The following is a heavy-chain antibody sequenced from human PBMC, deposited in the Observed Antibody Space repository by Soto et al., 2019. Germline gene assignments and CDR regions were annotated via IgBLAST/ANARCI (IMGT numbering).Heavy chain of an antibody. J-gene: IGHJ5*02. CDR2: ISPGNGNT. Sequence: QVQLVQSGAEVKKPGASVKVSCKASGYTFTSYPMHWVRQAPGQRLEWMGWISPGNGNTKYSQKFQGRGTITSDTSASTAYMELSSLRSEDTAVYYCATLLVPVAPVLNWFDPWGEGTLVTFSS. CDR1: GYTFTSYP. D-gene: IGHD2-2*01. CDR3: ATLLVPVAPVLNWFDP. V-gene: IGHV1-3*01.